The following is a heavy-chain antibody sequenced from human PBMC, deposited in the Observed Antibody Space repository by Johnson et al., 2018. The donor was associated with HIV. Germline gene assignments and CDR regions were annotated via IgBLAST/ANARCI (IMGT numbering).Heavy chain of an antibody. CDR2: IRYDGSNK. V-gene: IGHV3-30*02. J-gene: IGHJ3*02. CDR3: AKDRIINSSGWSGAFDI. Sequence: QVQLVESGGGVVQPGGSLRLSCAASGFTFSSYGMHWVRQAPGKGLEWVAFIRYDGSNKYSADSVKGRFTISRDNSKNTLYLQMNSRRAEDTAVYYCAKDRIINSSGWSGAFDIWGQGTMVTVSS. D-gene: IGHD6-19*01. CDR1: GFTFSSYG.